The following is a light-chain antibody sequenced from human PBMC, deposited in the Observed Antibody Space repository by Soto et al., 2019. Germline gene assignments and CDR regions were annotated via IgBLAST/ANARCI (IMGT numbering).Light chain of an antibody. CDR3: SSFEGSINYV. Sequence: QSVLTQPPSASGSPGQSVTISCIGTSSDVGGYNYVSWYQQHPGKAPKLIIYEVSKRPSGVPDRFSGSKSGNTASLTVSGLQAEDEADYYCSSFEGSINYVFGTGTKVTVL. CDR1: SSDVGGYNY. J-gene: IGLJ1*01. CDR2: EVS. V-gene: IGLV2-8*01.